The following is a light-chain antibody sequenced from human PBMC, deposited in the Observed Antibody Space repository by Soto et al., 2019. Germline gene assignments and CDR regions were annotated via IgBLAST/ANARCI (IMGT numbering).Light chain of an antibody. CDR1: QSVSNY. CDR3: QQYGSSPWT. Sequence: EIVLTQSPASLSLSPGESATLSCRASQSVSNYLVWYQQKPGRAPRLLIYAASIRATGIPARFSGSGSGTDFTLTISSLEAEDFAVYYCQQYGSSPWTFGQGTKVEIK. J-gene: IGKJ1*01. CDR2: AAS. V-gene: IGKV3-20*01.